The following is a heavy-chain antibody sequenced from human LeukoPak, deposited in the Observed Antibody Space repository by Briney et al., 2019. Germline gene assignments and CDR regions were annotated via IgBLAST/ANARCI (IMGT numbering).Heavy chain of an antibody. CDR1: GFTWSIYQ. V-gene: IGHV3-21*04. D-gene: IGHD1-14*01. J-gene: IGHJ4*02. CDR2: ISTRSDDI. CDR3: ARGMPTRTFDL. Sequence: GGSLRLSCVASGFTWSIYQVNWVRQAPGKGPEWLSYISTRSDDIYYAESVKGRFAISRDNAKNSLFLQMDNLRDEDTGIYFCARGMPTRTFDLWGQGTLVTVSS.